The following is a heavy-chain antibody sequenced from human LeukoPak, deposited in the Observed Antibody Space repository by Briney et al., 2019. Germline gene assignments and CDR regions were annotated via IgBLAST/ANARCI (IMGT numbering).Heavy chain of an antibody. CDR2: IYYSGST. CDR3: ARDVGSGIAAAFDY. V-gene: IGHV4-59*12. Sequence: SETLSLTCTVSGGSISSYYWSWIRQPPGKGLEWIGYIYYSGSTNYNPSLKSRVTISVDTSKNQFSLKLSSVTAADTAVYYCARDVGSGIAAAFDYWGQGTLVTVSS. D-gene: IGHD6-13*01. CDR1: GGSISSYY. J-gene: IGHJ4*02.